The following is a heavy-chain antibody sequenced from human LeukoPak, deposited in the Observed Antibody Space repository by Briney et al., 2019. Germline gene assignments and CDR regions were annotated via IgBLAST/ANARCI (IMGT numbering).Heavy chain of an antibody. D-gene: IGHD2-2*02. Sequence: SETLSLTCTVSGGSISSGSNYWSWIRLPAGKGLEWIWRIYTSASTNYNPSLRSRVTISVDTSKNQFSLKLSSVTAADTAVYYCARGYCSSTSCYNYYYGMDVWGQGTTVTVSS. J-gene: IGHJ6*02. V-gene: IGHV4-61*02. CDR3: ARGYCSSTSCYNYYYGMDV. CDR1: GGSISSGSNY. CDR2: IYTSAST.